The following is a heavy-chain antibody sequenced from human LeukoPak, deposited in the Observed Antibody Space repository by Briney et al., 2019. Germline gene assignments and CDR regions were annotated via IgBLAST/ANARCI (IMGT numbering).Heavy chain of an antibody. D-gene: IGHD1-26*01. CDR1: GFTFSSYA. CDR2: ISYDGSNK. Sequence: PGGSLRLSCAASGFTFSSYAMHWVRQAPGKGLEWVAVISYDGSNKYYADSVKGRFTISRDNSKNTLYLQMNSLRAEDTAVYYCASEIVGATILDYWGQGTLVTVSS. V-gene: IGHV3-30-3*01. J-gene: IGHJ4*02. CDR3: ASEIVGATILDY.